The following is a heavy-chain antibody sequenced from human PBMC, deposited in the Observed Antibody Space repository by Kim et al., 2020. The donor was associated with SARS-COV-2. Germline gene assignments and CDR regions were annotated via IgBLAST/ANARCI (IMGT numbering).Heavy chain of an antibody. CDR1: GFTFSSYA. V-gene: IGHV3-30*04. J-gene: IGHJ4*02. D-gene: IGHD6-13*01. CDR3: ARGRQQLVPLTSFDY. CDR2: ISYDGSNK. Sequence: GGSLRLSCAASGFTFSSYAMHWVRQAPGKGLEWVAVISYDGSNKYYADSVKGRFTISRDNSKNTLYLQMNSLRAEDTAVYYCARGRQQLVPLTSFDYWGQGTLVTVSS.